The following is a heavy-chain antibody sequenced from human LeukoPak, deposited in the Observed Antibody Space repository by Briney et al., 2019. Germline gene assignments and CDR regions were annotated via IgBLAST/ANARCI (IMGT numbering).Heavy chain of an antibody. V-gene: IGHV4-39*07. J-gene: IGHJ4*02. CDR1: ADFLSTSNSY. D-gene: IGHD3-22*01. CDR3: AKTGRRYYDSSCYYDSDFDY. CDR2: IYYSGNI. Sequence: SQTLSLTCTVSADFLSTSNSYWGWIRQPPGKGLEGFGRIYYSGNIYYSASLKSRIPISLDTSKNQFSIKLCSVTAADTAVYYCAKTGRRYYDSSCYYDSDFDYWGQGTLVTVSS.